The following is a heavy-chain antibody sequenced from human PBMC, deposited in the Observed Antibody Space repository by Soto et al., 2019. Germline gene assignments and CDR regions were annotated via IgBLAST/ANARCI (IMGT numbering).Heavy chain of an antibody. CDR1: GFTFTRYA. D-gene: IGHD3-3*01. Sequence: GGSLRLSCAASGFTFTRYAMNWVRQAPGKGLEWGSAISGSGGSTYYADSVKGRSTVSRDNSKNTVYLQMNNLRAEDTAVYYCTKAAGNDFWSGYYVDYWGQGTLVTAPQ. CDR2: ISGSGGST. V-gene: IGHV3-23*01. J-gene: IGHJ4*02. CDR3: TKAAGNDFWSGYYVDY.